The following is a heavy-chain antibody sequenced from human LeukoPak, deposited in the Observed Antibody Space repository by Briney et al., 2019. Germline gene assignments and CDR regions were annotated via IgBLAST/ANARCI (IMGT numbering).Heavy chain of an antibody. CDR2: IIPIFGTA. D-gene: IGHD3-10*01. CDR1: GGTFSSNA. J-gene: IGHJ4*02. Sequence: SVKVSCKASGGTFSSNAISWVRQAPGQGLEWMGGIIPIFGTANYAQTFQGRVTITADESTSTAYMELSSLRSEDTAVYYCASRDHYYGSGSYLGVDYWGQGTLVTVSS. V-gene: IGHV1-69*13. CDR3: ASRDHYYGSGSYLGVDY.